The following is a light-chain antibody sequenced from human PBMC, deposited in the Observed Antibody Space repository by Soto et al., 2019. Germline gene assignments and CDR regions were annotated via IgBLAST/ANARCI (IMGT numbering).Light chain of an antibody. CDR3: QQYYSYPLT. CDR2: GTS. CDR1: QDISSS. V-gene: IGKV1-8*01. Sequence: AIRMTQSPSSFSASTGDRVTITCRASQDISSSLAWYQQKPGKAPKLLIYGTSTLQSGVPSRFSGSGSGADFALTIIFLQNEDFATYYCQQYYSYPLTFGGGTKVDIK. J-gene: IGKJ4*01.